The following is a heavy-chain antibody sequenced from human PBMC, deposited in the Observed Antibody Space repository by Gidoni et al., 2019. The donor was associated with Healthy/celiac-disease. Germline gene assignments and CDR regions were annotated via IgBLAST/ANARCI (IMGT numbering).Heavy chain of an antibody. J-gene: IGHJ4*02. Sequence: QVQLVESGGGVVQPGRSLRLSCAASGFTFSSYGMHWVRQAPGKGLEWVAVIWYDGSNKYYADSGKGRFTISRDKSKNTLYLQMNSRRAEDTAVYYCAREDTEGYGYFDYWGQGTLVTVSS. CDR2: IWYDGSNK. CDR1: GFTFSSYG. V-gene: IGHV3-33*01. CDR3: AREDTEGYGYFDY. D-gene: IGHD6-13*01.